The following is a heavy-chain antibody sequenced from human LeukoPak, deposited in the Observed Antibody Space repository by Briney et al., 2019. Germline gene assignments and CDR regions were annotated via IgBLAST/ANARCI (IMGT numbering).Heavy chain of an antibody. V-gene: IGHV3-48*03. D-gene: IGHD3-16*01. CDR1: GFTFSNYE. Sequence: GGSLRLSCAASGFTFSNYEMNWVRQSPGKGLEWLSYISSNTGSTIYYADSVKGRFTISRDNAKNSLYLQLNSLTAEDTALYYCARVLGRAFDIWGPGTMVTVSS. CDR3: ARVLGRAFDI. CDR2: ISSNTGSTI. J-gene: IGHJ3*02.